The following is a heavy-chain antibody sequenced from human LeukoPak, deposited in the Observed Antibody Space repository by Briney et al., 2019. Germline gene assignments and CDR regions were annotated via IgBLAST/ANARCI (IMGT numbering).Heavy chain of an antibody. CDR2: ITGYGAT. Sequence: GGSLRLSCAASGFTLSNFAMMWVRQAPGTGLQWVSTITGYGATFYADSVRGRFTIFRDTSMNTLFLQMNSLGAEDTAVYYCAKGAAAGKVDWFDPWGQGTLVTVSS. CDR3: AKGAAAGKVDWFDP. CDR1: GFTLSNFA. V-gene: IGHV3-23*01. J-gene: IGHJ5*02. D-gene: IGHD6-13*01.